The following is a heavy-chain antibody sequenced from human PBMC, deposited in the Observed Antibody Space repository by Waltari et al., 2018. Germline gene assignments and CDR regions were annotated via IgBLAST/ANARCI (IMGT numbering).Heavy chain of an antibody. J-gene: IGHJ5*02. Sequence: EVQLVESGGGSVQPGGSLRLSCAASGFIFSSNWMSWVRQAPGKGLEWVASIKQDGSEEYYVDSVKGRFTISRDNAMNSLYLQMNNLRVEDTAIYYCARAYHWGQGTLVTVSS. CDR3: ARAYH. V-gene: IGHV3-7*02. CDR2: IKQDGSEE. CDR1: GFIFSSNW.